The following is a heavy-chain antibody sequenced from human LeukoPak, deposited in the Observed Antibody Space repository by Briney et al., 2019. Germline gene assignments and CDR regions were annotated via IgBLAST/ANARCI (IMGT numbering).Heavy chain of an antibody. CDR2: MNPHSGNT. CDR3: ARGSGAVGWTFAGGNYYYYMDV. CDR1: GYTFTIYD. J-gene: IGHJ6*03. D-gene: IGHD6-19*01. V-gene: IGHV1-8*03. Sequence: ASVTVSFKSTGYTFTIYDINWVRQATGQRLEWMGWMNPHSGNTGCAQKFQGRVTNTRNTSISTAFMELSSLRSEDTAVYYCARGSGAVGWTFAGGNYYYYMDVWGKGTTVTVSS.